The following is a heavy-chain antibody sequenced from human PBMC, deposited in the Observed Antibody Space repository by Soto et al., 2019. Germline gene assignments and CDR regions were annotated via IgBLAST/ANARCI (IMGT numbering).Heavy chain of an antibody. Sequence: PSETLSLTCTVSGGSISSSSYYWGWIRQPPGKGLEWIGSIYYSGSTYYNPSLKSRVTISVDTSKNQFFLKLSSVTAADTAVYYCARHIGKQLAWAYWGQGTLVTVSS. J-gene: IGHJ4*02. D-gene: IGHD6-13*01. V-gene: IGHV4-39*01. CDR3: ARHIGKQLAWAY. CDR2: IYYSGST. CDR1: GGSISSSSYY.